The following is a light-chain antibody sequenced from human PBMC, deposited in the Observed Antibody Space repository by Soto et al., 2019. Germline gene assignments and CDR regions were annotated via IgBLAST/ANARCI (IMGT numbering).Light chain of an antibody. CDR1: QSISFW. CDR3: QQYNSFPT. Sequence: DIRMTQSPSTLSASVGDRVTITCRASQSISFWLAWYQQKPGRAPNLLIYDASILESGVPSRFSGSRSGTEFTLTISSLQPDDFATYYCQQYNSFPTFGQGTKVDIK. V-gene: IGKV1-5*01. J-gene: IGKJ1*01. CDR2: DAS.